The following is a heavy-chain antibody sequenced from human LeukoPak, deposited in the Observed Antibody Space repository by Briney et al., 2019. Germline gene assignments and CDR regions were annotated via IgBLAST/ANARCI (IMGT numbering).Heavy chain of an antibody. Sequence: PSETLSLTCTVSGGSINSYYWSWIRQPPGKGLEWIGYIYYSGSTNYNPSLKSRVTISVDTSKNQFSLRLSSVSAADTAVYYCARVGRIAAAGTAALPFDYWGQGTLVTVSS. J-gene: IGHJ4*02. CDR3: ARVGRIAAAGTAALPFDY. V-gene: IGHV4-59*01. CDR2: IYYSGST. D-gene: IGHD6-13*01. CDR1: GGSINSYY.